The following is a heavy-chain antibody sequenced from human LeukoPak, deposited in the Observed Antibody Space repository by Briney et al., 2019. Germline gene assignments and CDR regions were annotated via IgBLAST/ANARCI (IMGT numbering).Heavy chain of an antibody. CDR1: GGSISSGSYY. Sequence: ASQTLSLTCTVSGGSISSGSYYWSWIRQPAGKGLEWIGRIYTSGCTNYNPSLKSRVTISVDTSKNQFSLKLSSVTAADTAVYYCARGFPHDAFDVWGQGTMVTVSS. CDR2: IYTSGCT. V-gene: IGHV4-61*02. CDR3: ARGFPHDAFDV. J-gene: IGHJ3*01.